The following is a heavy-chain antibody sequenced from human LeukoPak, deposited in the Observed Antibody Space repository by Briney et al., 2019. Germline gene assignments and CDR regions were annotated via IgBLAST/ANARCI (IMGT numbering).Heavy chain of an antibody. Sequence: SETLSLTCTVSGGSISSHYWTWIRQPPGKGLEWIGYIFYSGTTNYNPSLKSRVTMSVDTSNNQFSLRLTSVTATDTAVYYCARHPHLGGVSSVWVDPWGQGTTVTVSS. CDR2: IFYSGTT. CDR1: GGSISSHY. CDR3: ARHPHLGGVSSVWVDP. J-gene: IGHJ6*02. V-gene: IGHV4-59*08. D-gene: IGHD4-23*01.